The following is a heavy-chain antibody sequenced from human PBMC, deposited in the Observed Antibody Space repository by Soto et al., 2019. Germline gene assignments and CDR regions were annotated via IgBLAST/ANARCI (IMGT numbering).Heavy chain of an antibody. Sequence: QVQLVESGGGVVQPGRSLRLSCAASGFTFSDFAMYWVRQAPGKGLEWVTVVSYDGSNKYYADSVKGRFTNSRDNSKSTVYLQMNSLRVEDTAVYYCARGPAKVEDSVLVPVRYWGQGTLVTVS. D-gene: IGHD2-2*01. J-gene: IGHJ4*02. V-gene: IGHV3-30-3*01. CDR2: VSYDGSNK. CDR1: GFTFSDFA. CDR3: ARGPAKVEDSVLVPVRY.